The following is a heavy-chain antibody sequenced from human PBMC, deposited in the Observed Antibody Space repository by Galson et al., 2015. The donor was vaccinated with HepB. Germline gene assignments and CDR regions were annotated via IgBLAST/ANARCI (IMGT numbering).Heavy chain of an antibody. CDR1: GFTFDDYA. CDR3: AKVHSSSWYGVFDY. J-gene: IGHJ4*02. V-gene: IGHV3-9*01. CDR2: NSWNSGYI. Sequence: SLRLSCAASGFTFDDYAIHWVRQAPGKGLEWVSGNSWNSGYIAYADSVKGRFTISRDNAKNSLYLQMNSLRAEDTALYYCAKVHSSSWYGVFDYWGQGTLVTVSS. D-gene: IGHD6-13*01.